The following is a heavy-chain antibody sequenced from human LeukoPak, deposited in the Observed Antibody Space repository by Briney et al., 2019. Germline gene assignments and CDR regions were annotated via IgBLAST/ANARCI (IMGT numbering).Heavy chain of an antibody. CDR2: IKQDRSEK. D-gene: IGHD3-10*01. CDR1: GFTFSSYW. V-gene: IGHV3-7*01. J-gene: IGHJ3*02. Sequence: GGSLRLSCAASGFTFSSYWMSWVRQAPGKGLEWVANIKQDRSEKYYVDSVKGRFTISRDNAKNSLYLQMNSLRAEDTAVYYCARGMMVRGVIISHAFDIWGQGTMVTVSS. CDR3: ARGMMVRGVIISHAFDI.